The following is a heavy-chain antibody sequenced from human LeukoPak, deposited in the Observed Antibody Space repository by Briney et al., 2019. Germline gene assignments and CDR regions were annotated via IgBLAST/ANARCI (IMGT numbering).Heavy chain of an antibody. CDR2: IYSSGST. D-gene: IGHD2-2*01. CDR3: ARRYCSTTTCYLFDY. Sequence: PSETLSLTCTVSGGSISSSGYYWGWIRQPPGKGLEWIGSIYSSGSTYYNPSLKSRVTISVDMSKNQFSLKLNSVTAADTAVYFCARRYCSTTTCYLFDYWGQGTLVTVSS. J-gene: IGHJ4*02. V-gene: IGHV4-39*01. CDR1: GGSISSSGYY.